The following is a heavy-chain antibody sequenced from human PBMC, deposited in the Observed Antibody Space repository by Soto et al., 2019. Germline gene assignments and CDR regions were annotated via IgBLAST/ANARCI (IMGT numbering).Heavy chain of an antibody. V-gene: IGHV3-15*07. CDR1: GFTFSNAW. Sequence: GGSLRLSCAASGFTFSNAWMNWVRQAPGKGLEWVGRIKSKTDGGTTDDAAPVKGRFTISGDDSKNTLYLQMNSLKTEDTAVYYCTTGNTMVRGVIQIYYYYGMDVWGQGTTVTVSS. CDR3: TTGNTMVRGVIQIYYYYGMDV. D-gene: IGHD3-10*01. CDR2: IKSKTDGGTT. J-gene: IGHJ6*02.